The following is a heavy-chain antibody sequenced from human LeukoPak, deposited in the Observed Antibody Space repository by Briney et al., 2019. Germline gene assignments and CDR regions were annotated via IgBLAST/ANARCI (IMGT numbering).Heavy chain of an antibody. CDR1: GGSISSGGYY. V-gene: IGHV4-30-2*01. CDR2: IYHSGST. D-gene: IGHD3-9*01. Sequence: PSETLSLTCTVSGGSISSGGYYWSWIRQPPGKGLEWIGYIYHSGSTYYNPSLKSRVTMSVDTSKNQFSLKLSSVTAADTAVYYCARGYGLYDILTGYSADAFDIWGQGTMVTVSS. CDR3: ARGYGLYDILTGYSADAFDI. J-gene: IGHJ3*02.